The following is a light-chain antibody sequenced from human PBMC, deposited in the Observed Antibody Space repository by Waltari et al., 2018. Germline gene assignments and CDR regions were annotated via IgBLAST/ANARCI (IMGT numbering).Light chain of an antibody. CDR1: QSLTKRY. CDR2: GAS. Sequence: VLTQSPGTLSLSPGERATLSCRASQSLTKRYLAWYQQKPGQAPRLLIYGASSRAAGITDRFSGSGSGTDFTLTISRLEPEDFAVYYCQQYGSSVLYTFGQGTKLEIK. V-gene: IGKV3-20*01. CDR3: QQYGSSVLYT. J-gene: IGKJ2*01.